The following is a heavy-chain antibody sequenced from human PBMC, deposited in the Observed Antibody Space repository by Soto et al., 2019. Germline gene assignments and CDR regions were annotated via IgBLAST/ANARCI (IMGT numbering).Heavy chain of an antibody. J-gene: IGHJ6*02. Sequence: QLQLQESGSGLVKPSQTLSLTCAVSGGSISSGGYSWSWIRQPPGKGLEWIGYIYHSGSTYYNPSLKRRVTISGDRSKNQVSLKLSSVTAADTALYYCAGSGFYYNSCMDVWGQGTTVTVSS. D-gene: IGHD3-22*01. CDR2: IYHSGST. V-gene: IGHV4-30-2*01. CDR1: GGSISSGGYS. CDR3: AGSGFYYNSCMDV.